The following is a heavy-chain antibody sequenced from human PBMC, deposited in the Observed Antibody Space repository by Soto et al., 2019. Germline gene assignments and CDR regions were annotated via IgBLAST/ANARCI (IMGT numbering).Heavy chain of an antibody. V-gene: IGHV4-61*01. J-gene: IGHJ5*02. CDR3: ARVAGNWFDP. CDR1: GGSVSSGSYY. CDR2: IYYSGST. D-gene: IGHD6-19*01. Sequence: LSLTCTVSGGSVSSGSYYWSWIRQPPGKGLEWIGYIYYSGSTNYNPSLKSRVTISVDTSKNQFSLKLSSVTAADTAVYYCARVAGNWFDPWGQGTLVTVSS.